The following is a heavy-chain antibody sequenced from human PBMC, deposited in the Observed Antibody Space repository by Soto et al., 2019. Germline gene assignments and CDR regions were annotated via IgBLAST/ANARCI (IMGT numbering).Heavy chain of an antibody. CDR1: GGSFSTYY. D-gene: IGHD3-9*01. V-gene: IGHV4-34*01. Sequence: SETLSLTCVVSGGSFSTYYYNWIRQSPGKGLEWIGEINHSGSNNYGPSLKSRVTMSLDTSKNQFSLKLTSVTAADTAVYYCARGGSNDWQVAFDIWGQGTMVTVS. J-gene: IGHJ3*02. CDR3: ARGGSNDWQVAFDI. CDR2: INHSGSN.